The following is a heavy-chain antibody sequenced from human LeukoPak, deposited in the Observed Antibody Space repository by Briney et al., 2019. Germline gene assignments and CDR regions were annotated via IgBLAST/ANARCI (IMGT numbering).Heavy chain of an antibody. Sequence: SETLALTCTVSGGSINNYYWSWIRQTPGKGLEWTGFIRYTGSTDYNPSLKSRVTISRDTSKNQFSLKLSSVTAADTAVYYCAREDVAGGSGSNYYYYGADVWGQGTXVTVXS. D-gene: IGHD3-10*01. CDR3: AREDVAGGSGSNYYYYGADV. CDR1: GGSINNYY. CDR2: IRYTGST. J-gene: IGHJ6*02. V-gene: IGHV4-59*01.